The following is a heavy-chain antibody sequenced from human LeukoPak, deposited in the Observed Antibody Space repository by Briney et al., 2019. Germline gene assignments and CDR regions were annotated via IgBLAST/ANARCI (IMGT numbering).Heavy chain of an antibody. D-gene: IGHD2-2*01. J-gene: IGHJ4*02. CDR1: GYTFTGYY. V-gene: IGHV1-2*02. Sequence: ASVKVSCKASGYTFTGYYMHWVRQAPGQGLEWMACINPNSGVTNYAQKFQGRVTMTRDTSITTAYLELSSLRSDDTAVYYCAREVDCSSPSCQLDYWGQGTLVTVSS. CDR3: AREVDCSSPSCQLDY. CDR2: INPNSGVT.